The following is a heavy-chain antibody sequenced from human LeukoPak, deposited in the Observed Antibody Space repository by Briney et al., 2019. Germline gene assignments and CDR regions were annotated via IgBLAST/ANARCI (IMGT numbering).Heavy chain of an antibody. CDR2: IKQDGSEK. D-gene: IGHD2-15*01. Sequence: PGGSLRLSCAASGLTFSSYWMSWVRQAPGKGLEWVANIKQDGSEKYYVDSVKGRFTISRDNAKNSLYLQMNSLRAEDTAVYYCARVVVVVAATPDVGWFDPWGQGTLVTVSS. J-gene: IGHJ5*02. V-gene: IGHV3-7*01. CDR1: GLTFSSYW. CDR3: ARVVVVVAATPDVGWFDP.